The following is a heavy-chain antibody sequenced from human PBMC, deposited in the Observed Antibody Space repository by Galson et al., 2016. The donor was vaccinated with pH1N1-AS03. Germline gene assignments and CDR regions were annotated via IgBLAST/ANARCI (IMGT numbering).Heavy chain of an antibody. J-gene: IGHJ4*02. Sequence: VSGGSITSGTYYWTWIRRPAGKSLEWFGRVSTSGTTIYNPSLRSRVIISLDTSNNQFSLRLTSVTAADTAVYYCASGPVASEVVGAYFDYWGPGTLVTVSS. D-gene: IGHD1-26*01. CDR2: VSTSGTT. CDR3: ASGPVASEVVGAYFDY. CDR1: GGSITSGTYY. V-gene: IGHV4-61*02.